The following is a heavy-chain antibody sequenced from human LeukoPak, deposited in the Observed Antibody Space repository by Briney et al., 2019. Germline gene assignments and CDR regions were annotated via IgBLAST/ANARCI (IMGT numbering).Heavy chain of an antibody. CDR2: ISSSGSTI. CDR1: GFTFSSYE. D-gene: IGHD3-10*02. CDR3: AELGITMIGGA. Sequence: EGSLRLSCAASGFTFSSYEMNWVRQAPGKGLEWVSYISSSGSTIYYADSVKGRFTISRDNAKNSLYLQMNSLRAEDTAVYYCAELGITMIGGAWGKGTTVTISS. J-gene: IGHJ6*04. V-gene: IGHV3-48*03.